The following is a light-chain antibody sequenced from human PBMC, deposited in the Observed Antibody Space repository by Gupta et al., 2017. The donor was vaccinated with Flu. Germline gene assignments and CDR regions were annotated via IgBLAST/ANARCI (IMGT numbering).Light chain of an antibody. CDR3: AAWHDSLIGYV. CDR1: SANIGSNT. V-gene: IGLV1-44*01. CDR2: SDN. Sequence: SSANIGSNTVNWYQQVPGTAPKLLIYSDNQRPSGVPDRFSGSRSGTSASLAIGGLQSDDEADYYCAAWHDSLIGYVFGTGTKLTVL. J-gene: IGLJ1*01.